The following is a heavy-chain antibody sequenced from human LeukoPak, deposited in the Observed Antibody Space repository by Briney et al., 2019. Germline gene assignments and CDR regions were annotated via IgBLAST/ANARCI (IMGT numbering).Heavy chain of an antibody. CDR3: ARGRGGPRYDYGEPTPRNWFDP. V-gene: IGHV4-34*01. CDR2: INHSGST. CDR1: GGSFSCYY. D-gene: IGHD3-16*01. Sequence: SETLSLTCAVYGGSFSCYYWSWIRQPPGKGLEWIGEINHSGSTNYNPSLKSRVTISVDTSKNQFSLKLRSVTAADPAVYYCARGRGGPRYDYGEPTPRNWFDPWGQGTLVTVSS. J-gene: IGHJ5*02.